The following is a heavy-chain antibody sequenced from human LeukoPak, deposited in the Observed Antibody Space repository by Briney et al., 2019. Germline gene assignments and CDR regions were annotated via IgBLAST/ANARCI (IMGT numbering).Heavy chain of an antibody. Sequence: SVKVSCKSSGGPFDNYAINWVRQAPGQGLEWMGRIIPSLNRANYAQIRVTITADKSTATAYMELSGLRYEDTAVYYCARRTDRVDDAFGVWGQGTMVTVSS. J-gene: IGHJ3*01. CDR3: ARRTDRVDDAFGV. V-gene: IGHV1-69*04. CDR2: IIPSLNRA. D-gene: IGHD3/OR15-3a*01. CDR1: GGPFDNYA.